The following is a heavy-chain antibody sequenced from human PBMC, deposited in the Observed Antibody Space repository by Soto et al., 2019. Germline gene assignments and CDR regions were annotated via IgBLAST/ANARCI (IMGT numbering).Heavy chain of an antibody. J-gene: IGHJ4*02. CDR1: GFTFSSYG. D-gene: IGHD2-2*01. CDR3: AKPPPAAIEEYHFDY. CDR2: ISYDGSNK. Sequence: GGSLRLSCAASGFTFSSYGMHWVRQAPGKGLEWVAVISYDGSNKYYADSVKGRFTISRDNSKNTLYLQMNSLRAEDTAVYYCAKPPPAAIEEYHFDYWGQGTLVTVSS. V-gene: IGHV3-30*18.